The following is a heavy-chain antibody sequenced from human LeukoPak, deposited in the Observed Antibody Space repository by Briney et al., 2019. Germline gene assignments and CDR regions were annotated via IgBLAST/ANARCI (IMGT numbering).Heavy chain of an antibody. CDR1: GFTFSNYA. CDR3: AKTGGATNFGPLDS. CDR2: LRNSGSSP. D-gene: IGHD1-26*01. V-gene: IGHV3-23*01. Sequence: PGGSLRLSCVGSGFTFSNYAMTWVRQAPGKGLEWVSALRNSGSSPYYADSVKGRFTISRDNSQNTLYLQMNSLRVEDTAVYYCAKTGGATNFGPLDSWGQGTLAFVSS. J-gene: IGHJ4*02.